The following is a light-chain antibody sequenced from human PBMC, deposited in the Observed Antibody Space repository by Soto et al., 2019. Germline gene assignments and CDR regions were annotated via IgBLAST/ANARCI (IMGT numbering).Light chain of an antibody. J-gene: IGLJ1*01. V-gene: IGLV2-11*01. Sequence: QSALTQPRSVSGSPGQSVTISCTGTSSDVGGYNYVSWYQQHPGKAPKLIISEVSKRPSGVPDRFSGSKSGNTASLTVSGLQAEAEADYYCTSHAGSNNYVFGTGTKVTV. CDR1: SSDVGGYNY. CDR3: TSHAGSNNYV. CDR2: EVS.